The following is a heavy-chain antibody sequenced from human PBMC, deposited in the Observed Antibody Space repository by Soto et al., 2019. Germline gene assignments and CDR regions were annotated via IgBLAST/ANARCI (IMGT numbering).Heavy chain of an antibody. J-gene: IGHJ3*01. D-gene: IGHD3-22*01. CDR1: GASLSSGNYY. Sequence: QVQLQESGPGLAKPSQTLSLTCTVSGASLSSGNYYWTWIRQVPGKDLEWMGHIFHTGTSFSTPSRRSRLRMSIDTSDNQFSLTLSSVTAADTAVYYCARGLGYDPNGYFLAAFDLWGQGTMVSVSA. CDR2: IFHTGTS. V-gene: IGHV4-30-4*01. CDR3: ARGLGYDPNGYFLAAFDL.